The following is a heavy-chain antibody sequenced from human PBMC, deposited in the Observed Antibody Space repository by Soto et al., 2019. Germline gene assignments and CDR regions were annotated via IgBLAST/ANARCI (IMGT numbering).Heavy chain of an antibody. CDR1: GGSFTSNNW. D-gene: IGHD1-7*01. CDR3: ASRDPGTSVDY. CDR2: IYRTGST. J-gene: IGHJ4*02. Sequence: SETLSLTCAVSGGSFTSNNWWTWVRQPPGQGLEWIGEIYRTGSTNYNPSLKSRVTMSLDKSENQFSLKVTSLTAADTAVYYCASRDPGTSVDYWGQGTLVTVSS. V-gene: IGHV4-4*02.